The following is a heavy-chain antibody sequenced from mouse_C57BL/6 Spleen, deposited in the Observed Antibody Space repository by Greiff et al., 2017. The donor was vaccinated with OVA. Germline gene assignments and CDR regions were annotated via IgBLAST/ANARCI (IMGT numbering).Heavy chain of an antibody. V-gene: IGHV1-81*01. J-gene: IGHJ2*01. D-gene: IGHD3-2*02. CDR2: IYPRSGNT. CDR1: GYTFTSSG. Sequence: VQLQQSGAELARPGASVKLSCKASGYTFTSSGISWVKQRTGQGLEWIGEIYPRSGNTYYNEKFKGKATLTADKSSSTAYMELRSLTSEDSAVYFCARVGTAQALDYWGQGTTLTVSS. CDR3: ARVGTAQALDY.